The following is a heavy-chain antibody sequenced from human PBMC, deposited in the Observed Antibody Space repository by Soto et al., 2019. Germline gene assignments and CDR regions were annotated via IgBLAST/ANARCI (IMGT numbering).Heavy chain of an antibody. J-gene: IGHJ3*02. CDR1: GGSISSYC. CDR2: IYYSGST. CDR3: AREFIAAHDAFDI. D-gene: IGHD6-6*01. V-gene: IGHV4-59*01. Sequence: QVQLQESGPGLVKPSETLSLTCTVSGGSISSYCWSWIRHPPGKGLEWIGYIYYSGSTNYNPSLKSRVTISVDTSKNQFSLKLSSVTAADTAVYYCAREFIAAHDAFDIWGQGTMVTVSS.